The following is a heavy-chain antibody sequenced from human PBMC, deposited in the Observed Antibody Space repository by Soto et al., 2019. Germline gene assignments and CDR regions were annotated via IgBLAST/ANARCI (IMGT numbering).Heavy chain of an antibody. CDR3: ARVVGGYYYGMDV. D-gene: IGHD2-2*01. J-gene: IGHJ6*02. Sequence: QVQLQESGPGLVKPSGTLSLTCAVSGGSISSSNWWSWVRQPPGKGLEWIGEIYHSGSTNYNPSLRGRVTISVDKSKNLSSLKLSSVTAAATAVYYCARVVGGYYYGMDVWGQGTTVTVSS. CDR1: GGSISSSNW. CDR2: IYHSGST. V-gene: IGHV4-4*02.